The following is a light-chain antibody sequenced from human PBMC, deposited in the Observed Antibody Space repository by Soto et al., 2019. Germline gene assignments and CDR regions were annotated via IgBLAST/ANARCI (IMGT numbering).Light chain of an antibody. CDR3: QQYNSYST. V-gene: IGKV1-13*02. Sequence: AIQLPQSPSSLSASVVDRVTITCRASQAISNHLAWYQQKPGKAPKLLFYDASRLESGVPSRFSGSGSGTEFTLTISSLQPDDFASYYCQQYNSYSTFGQGTKVDIK. J-gene: IGKJ1*01. CDR1: QAISNH. CDR2: DAS.